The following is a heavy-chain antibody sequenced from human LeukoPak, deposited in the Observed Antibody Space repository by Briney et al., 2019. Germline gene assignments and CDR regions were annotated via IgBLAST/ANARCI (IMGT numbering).Heavy chain of an antibody. CDR1: GFTFSSYG. D-gene: IGHD6-13*01. Sequence: PGGSLRLSCAASGFTFSSYGMHWVRQAPGKGLEWVAVIWYDGSNKYYADSVKGRFTISRDNSKNTLYLQMNSLRAENTAVYYCVRDTPYSSSWYVGPDAFDIWGQGTMVTVSS. J-gene: IGHJ3*02. CDR3: VRDTPYSSSWYVGPDAFDI. V-gene: IGHV3-33*01. CDR2: IWYDGSNK.